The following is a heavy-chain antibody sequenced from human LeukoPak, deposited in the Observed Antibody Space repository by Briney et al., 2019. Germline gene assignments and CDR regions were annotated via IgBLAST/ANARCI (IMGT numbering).Heavy chain of an antibody. CDR2: INTNTGNP. CDR3: ARAAYCSDSTCYSRD. V-gene: IGHV7-4-1*02. D-gene: IGHD2-15*01. CDR1: GYSFSRYA. J-gene: IGHJ4*02. Sequence: ASVKVSCKPSGYSFSRYAINWMRQAPGQGLEWMGWINTNTGNPTYAHGFTGRFVFSLDTSVTTAYLQISSLKAEDTAVYYCARAAYCSDSTCYSRDWGQGTLVTVSS.